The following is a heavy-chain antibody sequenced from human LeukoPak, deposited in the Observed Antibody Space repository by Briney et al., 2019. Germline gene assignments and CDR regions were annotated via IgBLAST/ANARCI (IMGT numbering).Heavy chain of an antibody. V-gene: IGHV4-59*01. CDR1: GGSISSYY. CDR3: ASAAAAGILDV. D-gene: IGHD6-13*01. J-gene: IGHJ6*04. Sequence: SETLSLTCTVSGGSISSYYWRWMRQPPGQGLEWMGDIYYSGSTNYNPSLKSRVTISVDTSKNQFSLKLSSVTAADTAVYYCASAAAAGILDVWGKGTTVTVSS. CDR2: IYYSGST.